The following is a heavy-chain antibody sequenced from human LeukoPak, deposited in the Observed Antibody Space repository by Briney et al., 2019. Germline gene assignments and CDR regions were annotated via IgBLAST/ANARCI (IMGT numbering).Heavy chain of an antibody. J-gene: IGHJ6*03. D-gene: IGHD1-26*01. CDR1: GFTFTNYN. Sequence: GGSLRLSCAASGFTFTNYNMNWVRQAPGKGLEWVSRINSDGSSTSYADSVKGRFTISRDNAKNTLYLQMNSLRAEDTAVYYCARVSSGSYFGYYYYYMDVWGKGTTVTVSS. V-gene: IGHV3-74*01. CDR2: INSDGSST. CDR3: ARVSSGSYFGYYYYYMDV.